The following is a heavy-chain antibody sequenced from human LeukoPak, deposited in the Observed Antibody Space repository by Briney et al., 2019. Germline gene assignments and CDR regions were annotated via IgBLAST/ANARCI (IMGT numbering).Heavy chain of an antibody. V-gene: IGHV1-69*13. CDR2: IIPIFGTA. CDR3: ARDNLRYFDWLLYPLVWFDP. J-gene: IGHJ5*02. D-gene: IGHD3-9*01. CDR1: GGTFSSYA. Sequence: ASVKVSCKASGGTFSSYAISWVRQAPGQGLEWMGGIIPIFGTANYAQKFQGRVTITADESTSTAYMELSSLRSEDTAVYYCARDNLRYFDWLLYPLVWFDPWGQGTLVTVSS.